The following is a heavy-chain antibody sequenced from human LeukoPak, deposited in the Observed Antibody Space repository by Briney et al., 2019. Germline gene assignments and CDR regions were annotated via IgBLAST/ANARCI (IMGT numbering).Heavy chain of an antibody. CDR1: GFFFDEYA. Sequence: GGPLRLSCAASGFFFDEYAMNWVRQAPGKGPECVSGINWNGVNTGYADSVKGRFTISRDNAKNSLHLQMSSLRAEDTALYYCARVQYDTSGYHRALDIWGRGTKVTVSS. CDR2: INWNGVNT. D-gene: IGHD3-22*01. J-gene: IGHJ3*02. V-gene: IGHV3-20*04. CDR3: ARVQYDTSGYHRALDI.